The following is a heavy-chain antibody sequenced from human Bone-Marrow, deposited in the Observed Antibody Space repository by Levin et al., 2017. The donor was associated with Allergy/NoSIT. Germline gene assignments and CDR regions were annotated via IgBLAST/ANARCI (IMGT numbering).Heavy chain of an antibody. CDR3: ARERPSYCGGDCANDF. CDR2: ISTTSSTK. J-gene: IGHJ4*02. V-gene: IGHV3-48*02. CDR1: GFSFSSYT. D-gene: IGHD2-21*02. Sequence: PGGSLRLSCTVSGFSFSSYTMDWVRQAPGKGLEWVSYISTTSSTKYYADSVKGRFTVSRDNDKNSLYLQMNSLREEDTAVYYCARERPSYCGGDCANDFWGQGTLVIVSS.